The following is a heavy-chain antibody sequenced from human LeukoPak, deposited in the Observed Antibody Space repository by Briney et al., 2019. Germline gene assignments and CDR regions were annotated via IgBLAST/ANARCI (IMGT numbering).Heavy chain of an antibody. Sequence: GGSLRLSCAASGFTFSSYAMSWVRQAPGKGLEWVSGISGSGGSTYYADSVKGRFTISRDNFRNTLYLQMSSPRAEDTAVYYCAILPGYSSGWYEVNYWGQGTLVTVSS. J-gene: IGHJ4*02. D-gene: IGHD6-13*01. CDR1: GFTFSSYA. V-gene: IGHV3-23*01. CDR2: ISGSGGST. CDR3: AILPGYSSGWYEVNY.